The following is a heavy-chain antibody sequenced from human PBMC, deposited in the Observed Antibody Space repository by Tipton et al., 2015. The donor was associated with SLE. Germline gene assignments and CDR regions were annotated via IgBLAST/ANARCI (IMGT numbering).Heavy chain of an antibody. J-gene: IGHJ4*02. CDR2: IYYSGST. CDR1: GGSISSSSYY. V-gene: IGHV4-39*01. Sequence: TLSLTCTVSGGSISSSSYYWGWIRQPPGKGLEWIESIYYSGSTYYNPSLKSRVTISVDTSKNQFSLKLSSVTAADTAVYDCGGGDWTRWGHWGPGTLVTVSS. CDR3: GGGDWTRWGH. D-gene: IGHD2-21*01.